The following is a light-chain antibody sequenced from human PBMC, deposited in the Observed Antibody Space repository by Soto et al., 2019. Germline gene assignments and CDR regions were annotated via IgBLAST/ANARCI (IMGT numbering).Light chain of an antibody. CDR2: GAS. J-gene: IGKJ3*01. V-gene: IGKV3-20*01. CDR1: QSVSSRY. CDR3: HHYDNSPPFT. Sequence: EIVLTQSPGTLSLSPGERATLSCRASQSVSSRYLAWYQQTPGRAPRLLIYGASSRATGIPDRFSGSESGTDFTLTISRLEPEDFAVYYCHHYDNSPPFTFGPGTKVDIK.